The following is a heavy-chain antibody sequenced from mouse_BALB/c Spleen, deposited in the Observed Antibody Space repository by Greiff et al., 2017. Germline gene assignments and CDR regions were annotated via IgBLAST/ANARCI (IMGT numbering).Heavy chain of an antibody. CDR1: GYSITSDYA. CDR2: ISYSGST. V-gene: IGHV3-2*02. Sequence: EVKLMESGPGLVKPSQSLSLTCTVTGYSITSDYAWNWIRQFPGNKLEWMGYISYSGSTSYNPSLKSRISITRDTSKNQFFLQLNSVTTEDTATYSCARSRLDAMDYWGQGTSVTVSS. CDR3: ARSRLDAMDY. J-gene: IGHJ4*01.